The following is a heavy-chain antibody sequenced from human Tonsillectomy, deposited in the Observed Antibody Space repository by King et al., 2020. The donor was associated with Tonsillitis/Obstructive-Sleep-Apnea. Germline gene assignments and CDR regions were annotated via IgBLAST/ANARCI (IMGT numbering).Heavy chain of an antibody. V-gene: IGHV3-23*04. J-gene: IGHJ6*03. CDR3: AKDYYDFWSGYPPNYYYYYYMDV. CDR1: GFTFSSYA. D-gene: IGHD3-3*01. CDR2: ISGSGGRT. Sequence: EVQLVDSGGGLVQPGGSLRLSCAASGFTFSSYAMSWVRQAPGKGLEWVSAISGSGGRTDYADSVKGRFTISRDNSKNTLQQQMNSLRAEDTAGYYCAKDYYDFWSGYPPNYYYYYYMDVWGKGTTVTVSS.